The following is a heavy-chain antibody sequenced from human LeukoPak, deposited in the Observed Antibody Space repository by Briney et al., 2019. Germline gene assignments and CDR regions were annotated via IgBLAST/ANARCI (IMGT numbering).Heavy chain of an antibody. V-gene: IGHV3-30*02. Sequence: GGSLRLSCAASGFTFSSYGMHWVRQAPGKGLEWAAFIRYDGSNKYYADSVKGRFTISRDNSKNTLYLQMNSLRAEDTAVYYCARDILPEVGATGPPRDYWGQGTLVTVSS. J-gene: IGHJ4*02. D-gene: IGHD1-26*01. CDR3: ARDILPEVGATGPPRDY. CDR1: GFTFSSYG. CDR2: IRYDGSNK.